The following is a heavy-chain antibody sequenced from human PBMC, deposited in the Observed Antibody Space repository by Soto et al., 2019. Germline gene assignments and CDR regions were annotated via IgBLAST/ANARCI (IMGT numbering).Heavy chain of an antibody. Sequence: SVKVSCKASGGTFSTYAISWVRQAPGQGLEWMGGITPIFGTAKYAQKFQGRVTITADESTSTAYMELSSLRSEDTAVYYCAREIFGVIISGGRDAFDIWGQGTMVTVSS. D-gene: IGHD3-3*01. CDR1: GGTFSTYA. V-gene: IGHV1-69*13. CDR3: AREIFGVIISGGRDAFDI. J-gene: IGHJ3*02. CDR2: ITPIFGTA.